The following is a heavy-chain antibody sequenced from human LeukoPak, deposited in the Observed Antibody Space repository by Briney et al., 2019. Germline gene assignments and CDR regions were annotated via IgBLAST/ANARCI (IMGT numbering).Heavy chain of an antibody. CDR3: ARRSGIQKGYYYYMDV. CDR1: GFTFSDYY. D-gene: IGHD5-18*01. CDR2: ISSSGSTI. J-gene: IGHJ6*03. Sequence: GGSLRLSCAASGFTFSDYYMSWIRQAPGKGLEWVSYISSSGSTIYYADSVKGRFTISRDNSKNTLYLQMNSLRAEDTAVYSCARRSGIQKGYYYYMDVWGKGTTVTVSS. V-gene: IGHV3-11*04.